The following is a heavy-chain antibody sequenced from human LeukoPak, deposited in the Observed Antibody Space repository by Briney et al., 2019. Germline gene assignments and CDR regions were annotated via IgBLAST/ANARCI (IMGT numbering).Heavy chain of an antibody. J-gene: IGHJ4*02. CDR3: ARGVVVITPHFDF. Sequence: ASVKVSCKASGYTFTTYYMHWVRQATGQGLEWMGWINPNSGATNYAQRFQGRVTMTRDTSISTAYMELSSLRSDDTAVYFCARGVVVITPHFDFWGQGTLVTVSS. V-gene: IGHV1-2*02. D-gene: IGHD3-22*01. CDR1: GYTFTTYY. CDR2: INPNSGAT.